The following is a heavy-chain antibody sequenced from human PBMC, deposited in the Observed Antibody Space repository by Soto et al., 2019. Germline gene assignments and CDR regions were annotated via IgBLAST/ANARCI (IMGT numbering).Heavy chain of an antibody. CDR2: IWYDGSNK. V-gene: IGHV3-33*01. D-gene: IGHD5-18*01. J-gene: IGHJ6*02. Sequence: GGSLRLSCAASGFTFSSYGMHWVRQAPGKGLEWVAVIWYDGSNKYYADSVKGRFTISRDNSKNTLYLQMNSLRAEDTAVYYCARELGGYSYGSIFYYYGMDVWGQGTTVTVSS. CDR1: GFTFSSYG. CDR3: ARELGGYSYGSIFYYYGMDV.